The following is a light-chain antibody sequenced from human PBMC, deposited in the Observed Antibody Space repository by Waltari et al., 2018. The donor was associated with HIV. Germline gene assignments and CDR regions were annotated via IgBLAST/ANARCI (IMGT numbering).Light chain of an antibody. J-gene: IGKJ1*01. Sequence: DIQMTQSPSTLSASVGDRVTITCRASQGISSWLAWYQQKPGKAPKVLIYKASSLESGVPSRFSGSGSGTEFTLTISSLQSDDFATYYCQQYDSYSWTFGQGTKVEIK. V-gene: IGKV1-5*03. CDR1: QGISSW. CDR3: QQYDSYSWT. CDR2: KAS.